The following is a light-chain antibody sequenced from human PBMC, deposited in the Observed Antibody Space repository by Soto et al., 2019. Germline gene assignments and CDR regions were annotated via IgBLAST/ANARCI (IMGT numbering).Light chain of an antibody. CDR3: QYYGSSVT. J-gene: IGKJ4*01. CDR2: GTS. Sequence: EIVVTLSPGTLSLSPGERATLSCRASQSISNDHLAWYQQKPGQAPRLLLYGTSNRATGGIADRFSGSGSGTDFTLTISRLEPEDFAVYYCQYYGSSVTFAGGTKVEIK. V-gene: IGKV3-20*01. CDR1: QSISNDH.